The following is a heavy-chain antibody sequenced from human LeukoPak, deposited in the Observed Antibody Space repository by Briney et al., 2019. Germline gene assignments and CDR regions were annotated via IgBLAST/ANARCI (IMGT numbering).Heavy chain of an antibody. D-gene: IGHD4-17*01. Sequence: PETLSLTCIFSRGSMSSYYGSGMRQRPGKGLEWIGYISYTGNTKYNPSLKGRVTISLDTSQRQFSLMLTSVTAADTAVYYCARDGGDYTPFDSWGQGTLVTVSS. CDR1: RGSMSSYY. J-gene: IGHJ4*02. CDR3: ARDGGDYTPFDS. CDR2: ISYTGNT. V-gene: IGHV4-59*13.